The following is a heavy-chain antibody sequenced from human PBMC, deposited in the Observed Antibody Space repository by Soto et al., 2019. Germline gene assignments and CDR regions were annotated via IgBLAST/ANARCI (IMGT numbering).Heavy chain of an antibody. Sequence: SETLSLTCTVSGGSISPYYWSWIRQPPGKGLEWIGYIYYSGSTHYNPSLKSRVTIAVDTSKNQFSLKLSSVTAADTAVDYCARHGPEESYDYWGQGTLVTVSS. CDR3: ARHGPEESYDY. D-gene: IGHD3-10*01. J-gene: IGHJ4*02. CDR2: IYYSGST. V-gene: IGHV4-59*08. CDR1: GGSISPYY.